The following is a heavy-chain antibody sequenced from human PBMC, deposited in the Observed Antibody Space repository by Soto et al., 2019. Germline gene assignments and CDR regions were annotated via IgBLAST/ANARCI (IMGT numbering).Heavy chain of an antibody. V-gene: IGHV1-46*03. D-gene: IGHD3-3*01. CDR2: INPSGGST. Sequence: QVQLVQSGAEVKKPGASVKVSCKASGYTFTGYYMHWVRQAPGQGLEWMGIINPSGGSTSYAQKFQGRVTMTRDTSTSTVYMELSSLRSEDTAVYYCARDTSITIFGVYPSNYMDVWGKGTTVTVSS. CDR1: GYTFTGYY. J-gene: IGHJ6*03. CDR3: ARDTSITIFGVYPSNYMDV.